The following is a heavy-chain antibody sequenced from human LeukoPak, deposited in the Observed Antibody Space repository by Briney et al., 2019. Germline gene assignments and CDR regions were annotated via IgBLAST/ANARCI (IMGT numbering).Heavy chain of an antibody. V-gene: IGHV4-39*07. CDR1: GGSISSSSYY. J-gene: IGHJ4*02. Sequence: SETLSLTCTVSGGSISSSSYYWGWIRQPPGKGLEWIGSFHHSGSTPYNPSLNSRVSISVDTSKNQLSLKLSSVTAADTAVYYCARREGYNFDYWGQGTLVTVSS. D-gene: IGHD5-24*01. CDR3: ARREGYNFDY. CDR2: FHHSGST.